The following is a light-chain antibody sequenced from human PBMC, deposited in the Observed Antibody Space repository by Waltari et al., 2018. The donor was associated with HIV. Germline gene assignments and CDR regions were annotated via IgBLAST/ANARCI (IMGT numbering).Light chain of an antibody. CDR3: TSYAGSGEYV. Sequence: QSALTQPPSASGSPGQSVTISCTETTSHVGGYDYVSWYQHHPGKVPRLIMYEGSKRPSGVPDRFSGFKSGNTASLTVSGLQAEDEADYYCTSYAGSGEYVFGTGTKVTVL. CDR1: TSHVGGYDY. J-gene: IGLJ1*01. V-gene: IGLV2-8*01. CDR2: EGS.